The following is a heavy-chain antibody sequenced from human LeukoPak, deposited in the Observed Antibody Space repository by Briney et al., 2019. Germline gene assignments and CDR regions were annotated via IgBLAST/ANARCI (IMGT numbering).Heavy chain of an antibody. CDR3: ARHNIHDSSGYPPTLYFDY. J-gene: IGHJ4*02. D-gene: IGHD3-22*01. CDR2: INHSGST. V-gene: IGHV4-34*01. CDR1: GGSFSGYY. Sequence: DPSETLSLTCAVYGGSFSGYYWSWIRQPPGKGLEWIGEINHSGSTNYNPSLKSRVTISVDTSKNQFSLKLSSVTAADTAVYYCARHNIHDSSGYPPTLYFDYWGQGTLVTVSS.